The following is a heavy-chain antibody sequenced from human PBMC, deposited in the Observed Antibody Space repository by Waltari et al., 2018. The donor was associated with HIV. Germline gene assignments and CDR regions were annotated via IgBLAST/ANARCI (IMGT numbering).Heavy chain of an antibody. D-gene: IGHD2-21*01. J-gene: IGHJ3*01. Sequence: EVQMLESGGGSVQSGGSLRLSCAVSGFTFSYYAMTWVRQAPGKGLEWVSSISASGNSTYYAESVKGRFTISRGNSMSTVFLEMSGLRADDTAKFYCARGPYCGPTSCFTLGALDVWGLGTVVVVSS. CDR2: ISASGNST. V-gene: IGHV3-23*01. CDR1: GFTFSYYA. CDR3: ARGPYCGPTSCFTLGALDV.